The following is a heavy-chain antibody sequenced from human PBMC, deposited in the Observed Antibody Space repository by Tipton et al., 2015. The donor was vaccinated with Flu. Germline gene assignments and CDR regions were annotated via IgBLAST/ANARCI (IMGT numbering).Heavy chain of an antibody. J-gene: IGHJ3*01. CDR2: ISHDGSNK. D-gene: IGHD6-25*01. CDR1: GFSFSSYM. CDR3: ARPTEGSGWPYDGFDL. Sequence: RSLRLSCAASGFSFSSYMIHWVRQAPGKGLEWLAVISHDGSNKFYADSVKGRFTISRDNSKNTVYLQVNSLRTEDTAVFYCARPTEGSGWPYDGFDLWGQGTMVTVSS. V-gene: IGHV3-30*04.